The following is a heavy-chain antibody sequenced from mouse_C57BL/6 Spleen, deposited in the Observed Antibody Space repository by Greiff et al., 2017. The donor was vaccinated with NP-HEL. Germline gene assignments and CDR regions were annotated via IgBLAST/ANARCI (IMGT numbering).Heavy chain of an antibody. Sequence: EVKLVESGPELVKPGASVKISCKASGYSFTGYYMNWVKQSPEKSLEWIGEINPSTGGTTYNQKFKAKATLTVDKSSSTAYMQLKSLTSEDSAVYYCARHYYGYYYYAMDYWGQGTSVTVSS. CDR2: INPSTGGT. CDR1: GYSFTGYY. CDR3: ARHYYGYYYYAMDY. J-gene: IGHJ4*01. D-gene: IGHD2-2*01. V-gene: IGHV1-42*01.